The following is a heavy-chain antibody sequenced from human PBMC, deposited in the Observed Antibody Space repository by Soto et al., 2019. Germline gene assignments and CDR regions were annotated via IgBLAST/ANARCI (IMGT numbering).Heavy chain of an antibody. J-gene: IGHJ4*02. CDR3: VSQPHWAPAFES. CDR1: GFLFRNYE. D-gene: IGHD7-27*01. CDR2: ISTTGGHV. Sequence: EVRLVESGGDLVKSGGSLRLSCVGSGFLFRNYEMNWVRQAPGKGLEWLAHISTTGGHVSESDSVKGRFTISRDHTKPTLYLQTYSLRTGDTGVYYCVSQPHWAPAFESWGQGTLVNVSS. V-gene: IGHV3-48*03.